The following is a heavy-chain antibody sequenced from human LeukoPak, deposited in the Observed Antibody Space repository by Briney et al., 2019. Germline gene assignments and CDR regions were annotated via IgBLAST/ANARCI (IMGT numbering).Heavy chain of an antibody. V-gene: IGHV3-30*02. D-gene: IGHD3-22*01. CDR1: GFNFRTYG. CDR3: AKEDGTVVVSTFGD. Sequence: GGSLRLSCTASGFNFRTYGMHWVRQAPGKGLEWVAFIQFDESSKNYADSVKGRFTISRDNSKNTVYLQVNSLRAEDTAVYYCAKEDGTVVVSTFGDWGQGTLVTVSS. CDR2: IQFDESSK. J-gene: IGHJ4*02.